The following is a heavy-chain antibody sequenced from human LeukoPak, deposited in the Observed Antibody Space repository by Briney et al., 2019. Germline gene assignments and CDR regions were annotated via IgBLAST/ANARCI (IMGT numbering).Heavy chain of an antibody. CDR2: INWNGGST. CDR1: GFTFDDYG. Sequence: PGGSLRLSCAAPGFTFDDYGMSWVRQAPGKGLEWVSGINWNGGSTGFADSVKGRFTISRDNAKNSLYLQMNSLRAEDTALYYCARVGAVAGLGYYYYYYMDVWGKGTTVTVSS. V-gene: IGHV3-20*04. J-gene: IGHJ6*03. CDR3: ARVGAVAGLGYYYYYYMDV. D-gene: IGHD3-16*01.